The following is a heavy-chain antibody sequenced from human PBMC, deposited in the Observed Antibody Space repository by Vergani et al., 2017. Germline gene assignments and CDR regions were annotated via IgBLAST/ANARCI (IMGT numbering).Heavy chain of an antibody. D-gene: IGHD2-21*02. CDR1: GGSISSSSYY. J-gene: IGHJ4*02. CDR3: ARGVGKVVVTAISPIYYFDY. V-gene: IGHV4-39*07. CDR2: IYYSGST. Sequence: QLQLQESGPGLVKPSETLSLTCTVSGGSISSSSYYWGWIRQPPGKGLEWIGSIYYSGSTNYNPPLKSRVTISVDTSKNQFSLKLSSVTAADTAVYYCARGVGKVVVTAISPIYYFDYWGQGTLVTVSS.